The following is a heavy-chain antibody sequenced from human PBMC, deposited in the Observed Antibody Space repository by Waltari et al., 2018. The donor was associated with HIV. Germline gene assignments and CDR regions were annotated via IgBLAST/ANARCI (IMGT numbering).Heavy chain of an antibody. Sequence: QVQLVQSGAEVKKPGASVKVSCKASGYTFPSYAMHWVRQAPGQRLEWMGWINAGNGNTKYSQKFQGRVTITRDTSASTAYMELSSLRSEDTAVYYCARAVVVVAATKNWFDPWGQGTLVTVSS. J-gene: IGHJ5*02. V-gene: IGHV1-3*01. CDR3: ARAVVVVAATKNWFDP. CDR2: INAGNGNT. CDR1: GYTFPSYA. D-gene: IGHD2-15*01.